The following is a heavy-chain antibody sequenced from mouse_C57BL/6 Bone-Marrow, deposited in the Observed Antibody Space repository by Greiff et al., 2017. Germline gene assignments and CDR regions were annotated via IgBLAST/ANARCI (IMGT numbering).Heavy chain of an antibody. CDR1: GYTFTSYG. V-gene: IGHV1-58*01. J-gene: IGHJ2*01. D-gene: IGHD1-1*01. Sequence: EVQGVESGAELVRPGSSVKMSCQTSGYTFTSYGINWVKQRPGQGLEWIGYIYIGNGYTEYNEPFQGKATLTSDTSSSTAYMQLSSLTSENSAIYFCARDYYGSSPEFDYWGQGTTLTVSS. CDR3: ARDYYGSSPEFDY. CDR2: IYIGNGYT.